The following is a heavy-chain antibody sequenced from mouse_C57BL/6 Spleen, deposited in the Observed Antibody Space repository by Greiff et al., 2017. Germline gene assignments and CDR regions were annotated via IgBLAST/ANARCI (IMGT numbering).Heavy chain of an antibody. J-gene: IGHJ2*01. CDR2: IHPNSGST. Sequence: QVQLQQPGAELVKPGASVKLSCKASGYTFTSYWMHWVKQRPGQGLEWIGMIHPNSGSTNYNEKFKSKATLTVDKSSSTAYMQLSSLTSEDSAVYYCASIYDGYYDSDYWGQGTTLTVSS. CDR3: ASIYDGYYDSDY. V-gene: IGHV1-64*01. CDR1: GYTFTSYW. D-gene: IGHD2-3*01.